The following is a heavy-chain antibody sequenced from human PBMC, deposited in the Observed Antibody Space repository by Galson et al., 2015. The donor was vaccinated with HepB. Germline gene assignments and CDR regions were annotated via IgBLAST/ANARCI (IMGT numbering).Heavy chain of an antibody. CDR2: MNPNRGNT. CDR1: GYTFTSYD. D-gene: IGHD2-2*01. CDR3: ARGSSDCSSTSCYSGDDYYYYMDV. Sequence: SVKVSCKASGYTFTSYDINWVRQATGQGLEWMGWMNPNRGNTGYAQKFQGRVTMTRNTSISTAYMELSSLRSEDTAVYYCARGSSDCSSTSCYSGDDYYYYMDVWGKGITVTVSS. V-gene: IGHV1-8*01. J-gene: IGHJ6*03.